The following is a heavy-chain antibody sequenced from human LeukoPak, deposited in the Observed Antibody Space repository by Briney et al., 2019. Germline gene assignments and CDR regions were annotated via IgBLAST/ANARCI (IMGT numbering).Heavy chain of an antibody. CDR3: AKEISAAYYNYYGMDV. D-gene: IGHD2-15*01. J-gene: IGHJ6*02. Sequence: GGSGGRTHYADSVKGRLTISRDNSKNTLYLQMNSLRAEDTAVYYCAKEISAAYYNYYGMDVWGQGTTVTVSS. CDR2: GGSGGRT. V-gene: IGHV3-23*01.